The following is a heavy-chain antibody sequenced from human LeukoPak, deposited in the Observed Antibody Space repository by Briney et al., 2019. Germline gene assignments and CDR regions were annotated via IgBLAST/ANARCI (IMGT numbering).Heavy chain of an antibody. CDR1: GGSISSSSYY. J-gene: IGHJ4*02. CDR2: IYYNGST. D-gene: IGHD3-10*01. V-gene: IGHV4-39*02. Sequence: SETLSLTCTVSGGSISSSSYYWGWIRQPPGKGLEWIGSIYYNGSTYYNPSLKSRVTISVDTSKNQFSLKLSSVTAADTAVYYCARDRYYYGSGSQSRYFDYWGQGTLVTVSS. CDR3: ARDRYYYGSGSQSRYFDY.